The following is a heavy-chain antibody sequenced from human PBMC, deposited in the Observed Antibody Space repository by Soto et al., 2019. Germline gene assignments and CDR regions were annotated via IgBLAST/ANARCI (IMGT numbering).Heavy chain of an antibody. J-gene: IGHJ5*01. Sequence: ASVKVSCKASGYTSADFGISWVRQAPGQGPEWMGWVSGNNGASNPAPKVQGRITMTLDTSTGVSYMALRSLRSDDTAIYYCVRDQKYFRVNGNWFDSWGQGTLVTVSS. CDR1: GYTSADFG. D-gene: IGHD2-2*01. CDR2: VSGNNGAS. CDR3: VRDQKYFRVNGNWFDS. V-gene: IGHV1-18*04.